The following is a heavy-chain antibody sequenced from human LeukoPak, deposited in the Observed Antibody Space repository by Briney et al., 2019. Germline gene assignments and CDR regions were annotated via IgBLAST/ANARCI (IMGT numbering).Heavy chain of an antibody. CDR3: ARDPGYFVDSTVITPYYYMDV. D-gene: IGHD2-15*01. V-gene: IGHV1-2*02. J-gene: IGHJ6*03. Sequence: ASVKVSCKASGYTFTRYYIHWVRQAPGQGLEWTGWINPQSGGTGFAQKYQARVTMTRDTSIKTAYMELSSLRSGDTAVYFCARDPGYFVDSTVITPYYYMDVWGKGTAVTVSS. CDR1: GYTFTRYY. CDR2: INPQSGGT.